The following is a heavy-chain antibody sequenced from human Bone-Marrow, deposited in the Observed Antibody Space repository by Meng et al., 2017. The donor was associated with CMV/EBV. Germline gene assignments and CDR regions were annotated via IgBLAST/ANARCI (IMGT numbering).Heavy chain of an antibody. Sequence: GGSLRLSCAASGFTFSSYGMYWVRQAPGKGLEWVAFIRYDGSNKYYADSVKGRFTISRDNSKNTLYLQMNSLRAEDTAVYYCAKDRGGPYCSSTSCKEADAFDIWGQGTMVTVSS. CDR1: GFTFSSYG. J-gene: IGHJ3*02. CDR3: AKDRGGPYCSSTSCKEADAFDI. D-gene: IGHD2-2*01. V-gene: IGHV3-30*02. CDR2: IRYDGSNK.